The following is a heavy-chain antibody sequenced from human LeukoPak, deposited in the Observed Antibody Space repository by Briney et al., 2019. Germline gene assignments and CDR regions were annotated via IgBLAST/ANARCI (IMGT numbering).Heavy chain of an antibody. CDR3: ASGFWSAMALINWFDP. CDR2: ISAYNGNT. D-gene: IGHD5-18*01. Sequence: ASVKVSCKASGYTFTSYGISWVRQAPGQGLEWMGWISAYNGNTNYAQKLQGRVTMTTDTSTSTAYMELRSLRSDDTAVYYCASGFWSAMALINWFDPWGQGTLVTDSS. V-gene: IGHV1-18*01. J-gene: IGHJ5*02. CDR1: GYTFTSYG.